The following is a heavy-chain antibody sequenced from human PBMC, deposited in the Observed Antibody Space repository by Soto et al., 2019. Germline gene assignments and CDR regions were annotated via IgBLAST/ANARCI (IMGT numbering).Heavy chain of an antibody. CDR3: AKHGWKTTAFYYYMDV. CDR2: IGGNGEYT. J-gene: IGHJ6*03. D-gene: IGHD4-17*01. Sequence: EAQLLESGGGLVQPGGSLRLSCAASEFTFSNYAMSWVRQAPGKGLEWVSSIGGNGEYTSYADSVKGRFTISRDNSKKTLYLQIDSLRAEDTALYYCAKHGWKTTAFYYYMDVWGKGTTVTVS. CDR1: EFTFSNYA. V-gene: IGHV3-23*01.